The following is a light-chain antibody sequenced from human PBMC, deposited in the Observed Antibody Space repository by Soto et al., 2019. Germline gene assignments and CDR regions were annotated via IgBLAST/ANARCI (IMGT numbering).Light chain of an antibody. CDR2: AAS. J-gene: IGKJ1*01. CDR3: LQHNSYPRA. Sequence: DIQMTQSPSSLSASVGDRVTITCRSSQGIGNDLGWYQQKPGKAPKRLIYAASSLQSGVPSRFSGSGSGTEFTLTISSLQPEDFATYYSLQHNSYPRAFGQGTKVEIK. CDR1: QGIGND. V-gene: IGKV1-17*01.